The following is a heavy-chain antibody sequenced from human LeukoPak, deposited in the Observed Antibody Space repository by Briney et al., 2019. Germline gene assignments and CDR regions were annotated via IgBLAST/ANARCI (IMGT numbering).Heavy chain of an antibody. V-gene: IGHV3-30*02. CDR3: AKEPAWNDERANP. Sequence: GGSLRLSCAASGFTFSSYGMHWVRQAPGKGLEWVAFIRYDGSNTYYADSVKGRFTISRDNSKNTLYLQMNSLRTEDTAVYYCAKEPAWNDERANPWGQGTLVTVSS. D-gene: IGHD1-1*01. CDR1: GFTFSSYG. J-gene: IGHJ5*02. CDR2: IRYDGSNT.